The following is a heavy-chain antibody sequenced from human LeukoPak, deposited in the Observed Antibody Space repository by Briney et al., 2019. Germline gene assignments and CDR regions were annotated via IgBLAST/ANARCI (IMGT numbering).Heavy chain of an antibody. CDR3: ARLGQPNAFDI. V-gene: IGHV4-59*08. J-gene: IGHJ3*02. Sequence: PSETLSLTCTVSGGSISGYYWSWIRQPPGKGLECIGYISNSGRTNYNPSLKSRVTISADTSKNQLSLKLSSVTAADTAVYFCARLGQPNAFDIWGQGTMVTVSS. CDR2: ISNSGRT. CDR1: GGSISGYY. D-gene: IGHD3-16*01.